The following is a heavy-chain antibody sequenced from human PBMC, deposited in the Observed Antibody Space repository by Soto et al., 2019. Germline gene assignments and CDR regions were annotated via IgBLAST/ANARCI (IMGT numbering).Heavy chain of an antibody. Sequence: GASVKVSCKASGYSFSSFGTSWVRQAPGQGLEWVGWDSVPSGDTSSAQNFQGRVTVTTDTSTSTAYMEVGSLRSDDTAGYYCARTCRSGGSCYLEYWGGGTLVAVSS. J-gene: IGHJ4*02. D-gene: IGHD2-15*01. V-gene: IGHV1-18*01. CDR1: GYSFSSFG. CDR3: ARTCRSGGSCYLEY. CDR2: DSVPSGDT.